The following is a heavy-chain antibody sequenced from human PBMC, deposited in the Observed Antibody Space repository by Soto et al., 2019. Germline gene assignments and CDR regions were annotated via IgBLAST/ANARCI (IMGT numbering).Heavy chain of an antibody. CDR3: AGEDVDTDMFDY. V-gene: IGHV4-31*03. CDR2: IYYSGST. CDR1: GGSISSGGYY. Sequence: QVQLQESGPGLVKPSQTLSLTCTVSGGSISSGGYYWSWIRQHPGKGLEWIGYIYYSGSTNSNPSLMSRVTISVDRAKNQFSLKLSSVTAADTAVYFCAGEDVDTDMFDYWGQGTLVTVSS. D-gene: IGHD5-18*01. J-gene: IGHJ4*02.